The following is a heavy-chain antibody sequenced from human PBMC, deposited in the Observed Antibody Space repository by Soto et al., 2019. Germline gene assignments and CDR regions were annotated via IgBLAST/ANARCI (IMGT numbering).Heavy chain of an antibody. CDR3: ARSKGYCSGGSCPGAAFDI. V-gene: IGHV4-34*01. Sequence: SETLSLTCAVYGGSFSGYYWSWIRQPPGKGLEWIGEINHSGSTNYNPSLKSRVTISVDTSKNQFSLKLSSVTAAGTAVYYCARSKGYCSGGSCPGAAFDIWGQGTMVTVSS. CDR2: INHSGST. CDR1: GGSFSGYY. J-gene: IGHJ3*02. D-gene: IGHD2-15*01.